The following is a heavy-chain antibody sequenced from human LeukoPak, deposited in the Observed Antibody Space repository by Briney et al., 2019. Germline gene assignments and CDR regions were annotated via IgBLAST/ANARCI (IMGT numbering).Heavy chain of an antibody. V-gene: IGHV1-46*01. CDR2: INPSCGST. J-gene: IGHJ4*02. D-gene: IGHD2-15*01. CDR1: GYTFTSYY. Sequence: ASVKVFCKASGYTFTSYYMHWVRQAPGQGLEWMGIINPSCGSTIHAQMFQGRVNITRDTSTSTVYMKLSSLRSEDTAVYYCARDHQYCSGGSCHFDYWGQGTQVTVSS. CDR3: ARDHQYCSGGSCHFDY.